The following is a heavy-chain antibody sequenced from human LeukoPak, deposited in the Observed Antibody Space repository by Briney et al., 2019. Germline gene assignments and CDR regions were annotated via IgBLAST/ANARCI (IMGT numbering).Heavy chain of an antibody. CDR3: AKDGYVSWAYQLSHFDY. D-gene: IGHD2-2*03. CDR2: ISNGGGST. CDR1: AFTFSSYT. J-gene: IGHJ4*02. V-gene: IGHV3-23*01. Sequence: QSGGSLRLSCAASAFTFSSYTMSWVRQAPGKGLEWVSAISNGGGSTYYADSVKGRFTISRDNSKNTLYLQMNSLRAEDTAVYYCAKDGYVSWAYQLSHFDYWGQGTLVTVSS.